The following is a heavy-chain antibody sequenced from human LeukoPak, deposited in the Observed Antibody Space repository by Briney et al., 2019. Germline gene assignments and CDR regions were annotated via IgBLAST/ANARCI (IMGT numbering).Heavy chain of an antibody. CDR3: ARDSSSHYYFDY. CDR1: GFAVTSNH. Sequence: SGGSLRLSCVASGFAVTSNHMNWVRQAPGKGLEWVSIFYIGGTTKYTDSVKGRFTISRDNSKNTVYLRMSSLRAEDTAVYYCARDSSSHYYFDYWGQGTLVTVSS. CDR2: FYIGGTT. V-gene: IGHV3-53*01. D-gene: IGHD2-2*01. J-gene: IGHJ4*02.